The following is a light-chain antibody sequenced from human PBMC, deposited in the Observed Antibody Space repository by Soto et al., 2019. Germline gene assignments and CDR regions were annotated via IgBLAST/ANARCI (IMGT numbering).Light chain of an antibody. V-gene: IGKV4-1*01. Sequence: DIVMTQSPDSLAVSLGERATINCKSSQSVLYSSNNKNYLAWYQHKPGQSPKLLIYWASTRESGVPDRFSGSGSGTDFTLTISSLQAEDVAFYYCQQYYTTPAFGQGTKVEIK. CDR1: QSVLYSSNNKNY. J-gene: IGKJ1*01. CDR2: WAS. CDR3: QQYYTTPA.